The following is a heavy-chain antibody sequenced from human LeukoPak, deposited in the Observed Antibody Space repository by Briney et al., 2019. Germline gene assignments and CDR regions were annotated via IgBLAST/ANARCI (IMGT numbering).Heavy chain of an antibody. D-gene: IGHD2-21*01. CDR1: GYTFTRYY. Sequence: ASVKVSCKASGYTFTRYYMHWVRQAPGQGLEWMGWINPNSGGTNYEQKFQGRVTMTTDTSISTAYMEPSRLRSDDTAVYYCARDEEIASAFDSWGQGRMVTVSS. J-gene: IGHJ3*02. CDR3: ARDEEIASAFDS. V-gene: IGHV1-2*02. CDR2: INPNSGGT.